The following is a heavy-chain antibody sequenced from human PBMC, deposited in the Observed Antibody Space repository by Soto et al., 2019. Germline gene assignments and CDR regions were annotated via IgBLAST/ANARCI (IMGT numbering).Heavy chain of an antibody. V-gene: IGHV3-23*01. D-gene: IGHD3-22*01. Sequence: EVQLLESGGGLVQPGGSLRLSCAASEFTFSNYAMSWVRQAPGKGLEWVSAISYGGGTTYYADSVKGPFTISRDNSKISLYLQMYSLRAEDTSVYYCAKNPGYYYDSTGYHFDYLGQGTLVTVSS. CDR1: EFTFSNYA. CDR2: ISYGGGTT. J-gene: IGHJ4*02. CDR3: AKNPGYYYDSTGYHFDY.